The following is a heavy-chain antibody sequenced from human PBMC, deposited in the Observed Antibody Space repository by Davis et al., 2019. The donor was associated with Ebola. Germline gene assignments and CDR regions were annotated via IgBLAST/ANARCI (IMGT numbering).Heavy chain of an antibody. CDR1: GCSISSEY. CDR2: SYASGST. J-gene: IGHJ1*01. CDR3: AQQGSCIGESCYPENFPT. D-gene: IGHD2-15*01. V-gene: IGHV4-4*07. Sequence: PSETLSLTCTVSGCSISSEYLSWIRQPAEKGLEGIVRSYASGSTDYNPSLKSRVTMSVDTSKNQFSLKLSSVTAAATAEYYCAQQGSCIGESCYPENFPTSGPRTLVTVSS.